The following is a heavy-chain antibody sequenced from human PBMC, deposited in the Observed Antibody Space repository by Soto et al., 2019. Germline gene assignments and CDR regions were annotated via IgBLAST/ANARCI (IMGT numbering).Heavy chain of an antibody. D-gene: IGHD3-22*01. V-gene: IGHV4-31*03. CDR2: IYYSGST. CDR3: ARDLATYYYDSSGYSLGWFDP. CDR1: GGSISSGGYY. J-gene: IGHJ5*02. Sequence: QVQLQEAGPGLVKPSQTLSLTCTVSGGSISSGGYYWSWIRQHPGKGLGWIGYIYYSGSTYYNPSLKSRVTISVDTSKNQFSLKLSSVTAADTAVYYCARDLATYYYDSSGYSLGWFDPWGQGTLVTVSS.